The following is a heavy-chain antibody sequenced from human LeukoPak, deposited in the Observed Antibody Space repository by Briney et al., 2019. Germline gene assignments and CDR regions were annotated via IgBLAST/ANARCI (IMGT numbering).Heavy chain of an antibody. Sequence: GGSLRLSCAASGFTFSSYAMHWVRQAPGKGLEWVAVISYDGSNKYYADSVKGRFTISRDNSKNTLYLQMNSLRAEDTAVYYCARARGYDLRFDYWGQGTLVTVSS. D-gene: IGHD3-3*01. CDR1: GFTFSSYA. J-gene: IGHJ4*02. CDR2: ISYDGSNK. V-gene: IGHV3-30-3*01. CDR3: ARARGYDLRFDY.